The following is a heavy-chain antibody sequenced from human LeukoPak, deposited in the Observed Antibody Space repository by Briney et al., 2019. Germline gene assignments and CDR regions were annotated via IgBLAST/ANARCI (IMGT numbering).Heavy chain of an antibody. CDR2: RKQDGSEK. D-gene: IGHD3-22*01. Sequence: GGSLRLSCAASGFTFSGYWMSWVRQAPGKGLEWVANRKQDGSEKYYVDSVKGRFTISRDNAKNSLYLQMNSLRAEDTAVYYCASDRDYYDSSGYLFDYWGQGTLVTVSS. CDR3: ASDRDYYDSSGYLFDY. CDR1: GFTFSGYW. J-gene: IGHJ4*02. V-gene: IGHV3-7*01.